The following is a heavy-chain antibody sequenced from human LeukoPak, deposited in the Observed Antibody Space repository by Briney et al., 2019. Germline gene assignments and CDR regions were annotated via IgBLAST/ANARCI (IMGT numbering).Heavy chain of an antibody. CDR2: IRGSGEST. CDR3: AKKPPEWLPHFGY. J-gene: IGHJ4*02. D-gene: IGHD3-3*01. CDR1: GFTFSIYA. V-gene: IGHV3-23*01. Sequence: GGSLRLSCAASGFTFSIYAMSWVRQAPGKGLEWVSAIRGSGESTYYADSVKGRFTISRDNSKNTLYLQMNTLRAEDTAVYYCAKKPPEWLPHFGYWGQGTLVTVSS.